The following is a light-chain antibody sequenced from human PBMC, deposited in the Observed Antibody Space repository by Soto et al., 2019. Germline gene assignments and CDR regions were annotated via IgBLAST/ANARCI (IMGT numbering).Light chain of an antibody. CDR1: NIGSKS. CDR2: HDE. Sequence: SYELTQAPSVSMAPGNTAKITCGGDNIGSKSVHWYQQKSGQAPVLVIYHDECRPSGTTGRFSGSNAGNTATPTISRVEARDDADYYCQIWISYSIHWVFGGGT. V-gene: IGLV3-21*04. CDR3: QIWISYSIHWV. J-gene: IGLJ3*02.